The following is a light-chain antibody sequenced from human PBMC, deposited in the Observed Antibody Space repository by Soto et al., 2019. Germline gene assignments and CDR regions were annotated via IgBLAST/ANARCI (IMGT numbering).Light chain of an antibody. J-gene: IGKJ4*01. Sequence: DIQMIQSPSSLSASVGDRVTSTCRASQSISSYLNWYQQKPGKAPKLLIYAASSLQSGVPSRFSGSGSGTDFTLTISSLKPEDFATYYCQQSYSTLPLTFGGGTKVDIK. CDR1: QSISSY. V-gene: IGKV1-39*01. CDR2: AAS. CDR3: QQSYSTLPLT.